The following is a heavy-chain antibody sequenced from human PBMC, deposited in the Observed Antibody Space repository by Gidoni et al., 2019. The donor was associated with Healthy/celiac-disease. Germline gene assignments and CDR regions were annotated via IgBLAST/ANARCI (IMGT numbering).Heavy chain of an antibody. Sequence: VASGDCVVLFGRFLGPSCAASGFTLSSDSRHWVRQAPGKGLEWVAVIWYDGSNKYYADSVKGRFTISRDNSKNTLYLQMNSLRAEDTAVYYCAREPNFDYYDSSGYPIDYWGQGTLVTVSS. D-gene: IGHD3-22*01. CDR1: GFTLSSDS. J-gene: IGHJ4*02. CDR3: AREPNFDYYDSSGYPIDY. V-gene: IGHV3-33*01. CDR2: IWYDGSNK.